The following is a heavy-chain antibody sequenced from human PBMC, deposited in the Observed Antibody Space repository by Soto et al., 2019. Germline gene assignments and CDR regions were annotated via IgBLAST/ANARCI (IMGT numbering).Heavy chain of an antibody. D-gene: IGHD3-22*01. CDR1: GYEFGSAW. J-gene: IGHJ4*02. CDR2: IKPGTPDI. V-gene: IGHV5-51*01. Sequence: PGESLKISCKTFGYEFGSAWIGWVRQMPGKGLEWMGIIKPGTPDIRYSPSLRGHVTISADEGLSTAYLQWYSLKASDSGMYYCARQIYDSDTGPNFQYYFDSWGQGTPVTVSS. CDR3: ARQIYDSDTGPNFQYYFDS.